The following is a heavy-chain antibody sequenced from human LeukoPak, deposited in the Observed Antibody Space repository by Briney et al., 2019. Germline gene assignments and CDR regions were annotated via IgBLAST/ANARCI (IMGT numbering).Heavy chain of an antibody. CDR1: GFTFSSYA. Sequence: GGSLRLSCAASGFTFSSYAMSWVRQAPGKGLEWVSAISGSGGSTFYADSVKGRFTISRDNSKNTLYLQMNSLRAEDTAVYYCARGRDGYNYWSHFDYWGQGTLVTVSS. CDR2: ISGSGGST. D-gene: IGHD5-24*01. J-gene: IGHJ4*02. V-gene: IGHV3-23*01. CDR3: ARGRDGYNYWSHFDY.